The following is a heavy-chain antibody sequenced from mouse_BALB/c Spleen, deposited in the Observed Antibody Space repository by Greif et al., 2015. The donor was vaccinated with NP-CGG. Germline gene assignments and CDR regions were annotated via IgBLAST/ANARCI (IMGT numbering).Heavy chain of an antibody. CDR1: GFTFSDYY. J-gene: IGHJ4*01. Sequence: EVKLVESGGGLVKPGGSLKLSCAASGFTFSDYYMYWVRQTPEKRLEWVATISDGGSYTYYPDSVKGRFTISRDNAKNNLYLQMSSLKSEDTAMYYCARDPDWDYYAMDYWGQGTSVTVSS. D-gene: IGHD4-1*01. CDR3: ARDPDWDYYAMDY. CDR2: ISDGGSYT. V-gene: IGHV5-4*02.